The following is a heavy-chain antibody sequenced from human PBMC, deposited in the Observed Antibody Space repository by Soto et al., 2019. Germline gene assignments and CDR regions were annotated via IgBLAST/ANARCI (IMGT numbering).Heavy chain of an antibody. Sequence: PGGSLRLSCGASGFTFSGSAVHWVRQASGKGLEWVGRIKTKPNNYATAYAASVKGRFTISRDDSKNTAYLQMNGLKTEDTALYYCTTLGDSWGQGTLVTVSS. J-gene: IGHJ4*02. CDR1: GFTFSGSA. CDR2: IKTKPNNYAT. D-gene: IGHD3-16*01. V-gene: IGHV3-73*01. CDR3: TTLGDS.